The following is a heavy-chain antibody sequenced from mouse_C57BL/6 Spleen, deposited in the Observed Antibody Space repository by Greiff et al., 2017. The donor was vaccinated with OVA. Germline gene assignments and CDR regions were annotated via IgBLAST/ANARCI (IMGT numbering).Heavy chain of an antibody. J-gene: IGHJ4*01. CDR1: GYAFSSSW. CDR3: ARWDYGSRDAMDY. CDR2: IYPGDGDT. D-gene: IGHD1-1*01. Sequence: VQLVESGPELVKPGASVKISCKASGYAFSSSWMNWVKQRPGKGLEWIGRIYPGDGDTNYNGKFKGKATLTADKSSSTAYMQLSSLTSEDSAVYAVARWDYGSRDAMDYWGQGTSVTVSS. V-gene: IGHV1-82*01.